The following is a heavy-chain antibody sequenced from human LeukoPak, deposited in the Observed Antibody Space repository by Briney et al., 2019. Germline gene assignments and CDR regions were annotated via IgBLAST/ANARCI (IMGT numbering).Heavy chain of an antibody. CDR3: AREEVGGTNFHDAFDI. CDR1: GFTVSSNY. J-gene: IGHJ3*02. Sequence: GGSLRLSCAASGFTVSSNYMSWVRQAPGKGLEWVSVIYSGGSTYYADSVKGRFTISRDNSKNTLYLQMNSLRAEDTAVYYCAREEVGGTNFHDAFDIWGQGTMVTVSS. CDR2: IYSGGST. V-gene: IGHV3-53*01. D-gene: IGHD4-23*01.